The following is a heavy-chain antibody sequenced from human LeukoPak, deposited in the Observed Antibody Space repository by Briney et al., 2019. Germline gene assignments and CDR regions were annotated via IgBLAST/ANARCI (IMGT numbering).Heavy chain of an antibody. J-gene: IGHJ4*02. CDR2: ISAYNGNT. D-gene: IGHD6-13*01. CDR1: GYTFTSYG. Sequence: ASVKVSCKASGYTFTSYGISWVRQAPGQGLEWMGWISAYNGNTNYAQKLQGRVTITTDTSTSTAYMELRSLRSDDTAVYYCARDRHLQQLPPRVDYWGQGTLVTVSS. V-gene: IGHV1-18*01. CDR3: ARDRHLQQLPPRVDY.